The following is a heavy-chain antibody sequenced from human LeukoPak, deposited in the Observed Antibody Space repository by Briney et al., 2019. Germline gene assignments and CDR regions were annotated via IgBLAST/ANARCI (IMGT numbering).Heavy chain of an antibody. J-gene: IGHJ6*03. D-gene: IGHD2-15*01. CDR1: GGSISSSSYY. CDR3: AREPRYCGGGNCYRGGYMDV. Sequence: SETLSLTCTVSGGSISSSSYYWGWIRQPPGKGLEWIGSIFYSGSTYYNPSLKSRVTISVDTSKNQFSLKLTSVTAADTAVYYCAREPRYCGGGNCYRGGYMDVWGKGTTVTVSS. CDR2: IFYSGST. V-gene: IGHV4-39*07.